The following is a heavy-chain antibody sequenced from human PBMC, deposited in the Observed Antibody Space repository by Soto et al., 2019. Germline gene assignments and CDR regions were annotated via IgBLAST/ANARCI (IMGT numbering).Heavy chain of an antibody. D-gene: IGHD2-8*02. CDR1: GGSISNYY. J-gene: IGHJ4*02. V-gene: IGHV4-59*12. Sequence: SETLSLTCTVSGGSISNYYWTWIRQPPGKGLEWIGYIYYSGSTNYNPSLKSRVTISVDTSKNQFSLKLSSVTAADTAVYYCTRDKITGLFDYWGQGTLVTVSS. CDR3: TRDKITGLFDY. CDR2: IYYSGST.